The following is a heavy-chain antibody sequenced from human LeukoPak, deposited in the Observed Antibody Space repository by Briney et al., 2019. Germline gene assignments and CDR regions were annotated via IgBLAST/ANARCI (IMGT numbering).Heavy chain of an antibody. V-gene: IGHV4-59*01. D-gene: IGHD2-2*01. CDR3: ARVFCSSTSCQKTFDY. CDR1: GGSISSYY. CDR2: IYYNGRT. J-gene: IGHJ4*02. Sequence: PSETLSLTCSVSGGSISSYYWSWIRQPPGKGLEWIGYIYYNGRTHYNPSLESRVTISVDTSKNQFSLQLHSVTAADTAVYYCARVFCSSTSCQKTFDYWSQGSLVTVSS.